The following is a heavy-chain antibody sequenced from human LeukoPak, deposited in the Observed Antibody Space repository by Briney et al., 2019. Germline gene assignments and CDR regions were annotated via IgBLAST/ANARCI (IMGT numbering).Heavy chain of an antibody. Sequence: GESLKISCKGSGYSFTTYWIGWVRQMPGKGLEWMGIIYPGDSDTRYSPSFQGQVTISADKSISTAYLQWSSLKASDTAIYYCARLLYYFDSSGSYYAPKAFDIWGQGTMVTVSS. D-gene: IGHD3-22*01. CDR3: ARLLYYFDSSGSYYAPKAFDI. V-gene: IGHV5-51*01. J-gene: IGHJ3*02. CDR1: GYSFTTYW. CDR2: IYPGDSDT.